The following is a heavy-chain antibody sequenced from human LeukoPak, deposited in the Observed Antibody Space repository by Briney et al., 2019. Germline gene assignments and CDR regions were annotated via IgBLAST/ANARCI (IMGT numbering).Heavy chain of an antibody. D-gene: IGHD3-3*01. CDR2: IRYDGSNK. CDR3: AKEIYDFWSGYYTGIGY. Sequence: GGSLRLSCAASGFTFSSYWMSWVRQAPGKGLEWVAFIRYDGSNKYYADSVKGRFTISRDNSKNTLYLQMNSLRAEDTAVYYCAKEIYDFWSGYYTGIGYWGQGTLVTVSS. CDR1: GFTFSSYW. V-gene: IGHV3-30*02. J-gene: IGHJ4*02.